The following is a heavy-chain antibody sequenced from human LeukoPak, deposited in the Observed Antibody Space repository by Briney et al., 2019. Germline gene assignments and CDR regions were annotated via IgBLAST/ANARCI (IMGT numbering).Heavy chain of an antibody. CDR3: ARVARLYGDPSYFDY. Sequence: PSETLSLTCTVSGGSISSGGYYWSWIRQHPGKGLEWIGYIYYSGSTYYNPSLKSRVTISVDTSKNQFSLKLSSVTAADMAVYYCARVARLYGDPSYFDYWGQGTLVTVSS. CDR1: GGSISSGGYY. J-gene: IGHJ4*02. V-gene: IGHV4-31*03. D-gene: IGHD4-17*01. CDR2: IYYSGST.